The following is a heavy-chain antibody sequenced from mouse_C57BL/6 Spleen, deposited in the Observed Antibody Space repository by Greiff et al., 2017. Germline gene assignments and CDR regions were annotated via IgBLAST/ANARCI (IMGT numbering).Heavy chain of an antibody. D-gene: IGHD2-3*01. Sequence: QVQLQQPGAELVKPGASVKLSCKASGYTFTSYWMHWVKQRPGQGLEWIGMIHPNSGSTNYNEKFKSKATLTVDKSSSTAYMQLSSLTSEDSAVYYCANGYYYAMDDWGQGTTLTVSS. CDR3: ANGYYYAMDD. CDR2: IHPNSGST. J-gene: IGHJ2*01. V-gene: IGHV1-64*01. CDR1: GYTFTSYW.